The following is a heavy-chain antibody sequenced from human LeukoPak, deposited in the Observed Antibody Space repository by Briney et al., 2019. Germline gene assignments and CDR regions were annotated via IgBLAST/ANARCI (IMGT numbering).Heavy chain of an antibody. D-gene: IGHD3-10*01. CDR1: GFTFSSYG. J-gene: IGHJ4*02. Sequence: GGSLRLSCAASGFTFSSYGMHWVRQAPGKGLEWVAFIRYDGSNKYYADSVKGRFTISRDNSKNTLYLQMNSLRAEDTAVYYCATVLLWFGSGDYFDYWGQGTLVTVSS. CDR2: IRYDGSNK. V-gene: IGHV3-30*02. CDR3: ATVLLWFGSGDYFDY.